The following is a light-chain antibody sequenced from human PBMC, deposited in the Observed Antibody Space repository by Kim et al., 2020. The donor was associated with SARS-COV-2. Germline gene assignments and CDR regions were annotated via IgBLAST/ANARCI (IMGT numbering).Light chain of an antibody. V-gene: IGKV1D-16*01. CDR1: QGISSW. J-gene: IGKJ1*01. CDR3: QQYKSCPRT. Sequence: DIQMTQSPSSVSASVGDRVTITCRASQGISSWLAWYQHKPEKAPQCLIYAASSLQSGVPSRFSGSGSGKDFTLTISSLQPEDFATYYCQQYKSCPRTFGQGTKVDIK. CDR2: AAS.